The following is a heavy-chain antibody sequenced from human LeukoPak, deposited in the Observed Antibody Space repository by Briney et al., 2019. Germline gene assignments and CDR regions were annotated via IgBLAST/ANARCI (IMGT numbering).Heavy chain of an antibody. CDR1: GGSFSGYY. CDR3: ATGYTSNCPYN. J-gene: IGHJ4*02. V-gene: IGHV4-34*01. Sequence: PSETLSLTCAVYGGSFSGYYWSWIRQPPGKGLEWIGEINHSGSTNYNPSLKSRVNISVDTSKNQFSLKLRSVTAADTAVYYCATGYTSNCPYNWGQGTLVTVSS. CDR2: INHSGST. D-gene: IGHD6-13*01.